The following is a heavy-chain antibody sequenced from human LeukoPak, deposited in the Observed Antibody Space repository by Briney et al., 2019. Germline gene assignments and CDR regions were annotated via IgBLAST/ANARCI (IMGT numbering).Heavy chain of an antibody. CDR1: GGSISSGGYS. CDR3: ARDSVYSSSWYEPLYY. CDR2: IYYSGST. Sequence: SQTLSLTCAVSGGSISSGGYSWSWIRQPPGKGLEWLGYIYYSGSTYYNPSLKSRVTISVHTSKNQFSLKLSSVTAADTAVYYCARDSVYSSSWYEPLYYWGQGTLVTVSS. J-gene: IGHJ4*02. V-gene: IGHV4-30-4*07. D-gene: IGHD6-13*01.